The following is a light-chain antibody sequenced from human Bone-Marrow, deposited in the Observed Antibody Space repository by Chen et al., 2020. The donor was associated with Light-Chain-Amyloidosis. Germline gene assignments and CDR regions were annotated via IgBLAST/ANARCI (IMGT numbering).Light chain of an antibody. Sequence: SYELTQPPSVSVSPGQTARITCSGDDLPTKYAYWYQQKPGQAPLLVIHRDTERPSGISERFSASSSGTTATWTISGVQAEDEADYHCQSADSSGTYEVIFGGGTKLTVL. V-gene: IGLV3-25*03. CDR2: RDT. J-gene: IGLJ2*01. CDR3: QSADSSGTYEVI. CDR1: DLPTKY.